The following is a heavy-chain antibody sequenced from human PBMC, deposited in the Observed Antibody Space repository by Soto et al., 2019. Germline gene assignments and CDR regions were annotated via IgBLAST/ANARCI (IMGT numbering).Heavy chain of an antibody. V-gene: IGHV3-30*18. Sequence: GGSLRLSCAASGFTFSSYGMHWVRQAPGKGLEWVAVISYDGSNKYYADSVKGRFTISRDNSKNTLYLQMNSLRAEDTAVYYCAKDRRNCISTSCPYYYYYGMDVWGQGTTVTVSS. CDR1: GFTFSSYG. J-gene: IGHJ6*02. D-gene: IGHD2-2*01. CDR2: ISYDGSNK. CDR3: AKDRRNCISTSCPYYYYYGMDV.